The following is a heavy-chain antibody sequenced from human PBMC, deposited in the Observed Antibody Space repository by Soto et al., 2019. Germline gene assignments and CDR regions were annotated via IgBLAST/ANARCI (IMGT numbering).Heavy chain of an antibody. CDR3: ARDLIQGSGWVDSFDL. CDR1: GFTSSSYS. Sequence: PAWSLRLSCAHSGFTSSSYSMNYVRHVPGKRLGLVSSISSTSSYINHADSVKRRFTISRDNPKNSLYLQINSLRPEATAMYYFARDLIQGSGWVDSFDLLGQRVIVPAS. D-gene: IGHD6-19*01. J-gene: IGHJ3*01. CDR2: ISSTSSYI. V-gene: IGHV3-21*01.